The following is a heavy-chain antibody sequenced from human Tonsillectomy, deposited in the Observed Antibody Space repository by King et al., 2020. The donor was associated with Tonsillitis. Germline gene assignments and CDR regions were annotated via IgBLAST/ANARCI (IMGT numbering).Heavy chain of an antibody. CDR3: ARHREYNVWRGFYYYGFDV. D-gene: IGHD3-3*01. CDR1: GYSFTSYW. Sequence: VQLVESAAEVKKPGESLRISCQASGYSFTSYWISWVRQMPGKGLEWMGRIEPSDASTNYRPSFRGHVSISVDKSISTAYLQWSSLKASDTAIYYCARHREYNVWRGFYYYGFDVWGQGTSVTVSS. CDR2: IEPSDAST. V-gene: IGHV5-10-1*03. J-gene: IGHJ6*02.